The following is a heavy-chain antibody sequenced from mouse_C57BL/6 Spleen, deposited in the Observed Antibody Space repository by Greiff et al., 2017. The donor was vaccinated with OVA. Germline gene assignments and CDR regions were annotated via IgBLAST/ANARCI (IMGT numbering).Heavy chain of an antibody. J-gene: IGHJ4*01. CDR1: GYTFTSYW. D-gene: IGHD2-5*01. CDR3: ERGDYNNPHYYAMDY. Sequence: QVQLQQPGAELVMPGASVKLSCKASGYTFTSYWMHWVKQRPGQGLEWIGEIDPSDSYTNYNQKFKGKSTLTVDKSSSTAYMQLSSLTSEDSAVYYCERGDYNNPHYYAMDYWGQGTSVTVSS. V-gene: IGHV1-69*01. CDR2: IDPSDSYT.